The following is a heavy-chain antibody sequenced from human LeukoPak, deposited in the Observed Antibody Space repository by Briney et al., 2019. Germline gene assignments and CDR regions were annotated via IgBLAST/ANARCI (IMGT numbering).Heavy chain of an antibody. CDR1: GFTFSSYS. J-gene: IGHJ6*02. D-gene: IGHD6-19*01. CDR2: ISSSSSYI. Sequence: GGSLRLSCAASGFTFSSYSMNWVRQAPGKGLEWVSSISSSSSYIYYADSVKGRFTISRDNAKNSLYLQMNSLRAEDTAVYYCARDMAGSGWTHIYYYYGMDVWGQGTTVTVSS. CDR3: ARDMAGSGWTHIYYYYGMDV. V-gene: IGHV3-21*01.